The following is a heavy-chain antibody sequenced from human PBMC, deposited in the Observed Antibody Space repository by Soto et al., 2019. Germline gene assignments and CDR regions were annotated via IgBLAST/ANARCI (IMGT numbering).Heavy chain of an antibody. Sequence: PSETLSLTCTVSGDSISTYYWSWIRQPPGKGLQWIGYIFYSGCTAYNPSLKSRVTISLDMSKKQISLKLSSVTTADTATYFCARLQLVQKVIDYWGQGTLVTVSS. J-gene: IGHJ4*02. V-gene: IGHV4-59*01. D-gene: IGHD1-1*01. CDR1: GDSISTYY. CDR3: ARLQLVQKVIDY. CDR2: IFYSGCT.